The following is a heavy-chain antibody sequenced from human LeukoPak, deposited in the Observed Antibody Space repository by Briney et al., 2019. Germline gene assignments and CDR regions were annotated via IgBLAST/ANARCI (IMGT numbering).Heavy chain of an antibody. CDR1: GGSISSYY. J-gene: IGHJ5*02. Sequence: SETLSLTCTVSGGSISSYYWSWIRQPPGKGLEWIGYIYYSGSTNYNPSLKSRVTISSDTSKNQFPLKLSSVTAADTAVYYCARDSRYGDYNWFDPWGQGTLVTVSS. D-gene: IGHD4-17*01. CDR2: IYYSGST. CDR3: ARDSRYGDYNWFDP. V-gene: IGHV4-59*01.